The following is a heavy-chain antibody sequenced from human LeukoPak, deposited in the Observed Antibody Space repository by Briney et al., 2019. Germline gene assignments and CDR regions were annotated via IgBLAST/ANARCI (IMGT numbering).Heavy chain of an antibody. D-gene: IGHD6-19*01. Sequence: GGSLRLSCAASGFTFSSYAMSGVRQAPGKGLEWVSAISGSGGSTYYADSVKGRFTISRDNSKNTLYLQMNSLRAEDTAVYYCAKKREIAVAADFDYWGQGTLVTVSS. J-gene: IGHJ4*02. V-gene: IGHV3-23*01. CDR1: GFTFSSYA. CDR2: ISGSGGST. CDR3: AKKREIAVAADFDY.